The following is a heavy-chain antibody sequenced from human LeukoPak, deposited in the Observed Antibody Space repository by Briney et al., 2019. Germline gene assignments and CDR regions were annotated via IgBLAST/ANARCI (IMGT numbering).Heavy chain of an antibody. J-gene: IGHJ6*03. Sequence: PGGSLRLSCAASGFTFSSYTMNWVRQPPGKGLEWVSNIGTSSTTIYYADSVKGRFTISRDNAKNSLYVQMNSLRADDTAVYYCARFAAGGSYYYYMDVWGKGTTVTVSS. V-gene: IGHV3-48*01. CDR1: GFTFSSYT. CDR2: IGTSSTTI. CDR3: ARFAAGGSYYYYMDV. D-gene: IGHD6-25*01.